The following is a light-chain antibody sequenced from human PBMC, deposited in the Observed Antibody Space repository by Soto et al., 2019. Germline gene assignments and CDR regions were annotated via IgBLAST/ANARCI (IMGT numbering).Light chain of an antibody. CDR1: SSDFANYNL. J-gene: IGLJ3*02. CDR2: EGS. V-gene: IGLV2-23*01. Sequence: QSALTQPASVSGSPGQSITISCTGTSSDFANYNLVSWYQHHPGKAPKHMIYEGSKRPSGVSNRFSGSKSGNTASLTISGLQAWDEADYYCCSYAGSRVFGGGTKLTVL. CDR3: CSYAGSRV.